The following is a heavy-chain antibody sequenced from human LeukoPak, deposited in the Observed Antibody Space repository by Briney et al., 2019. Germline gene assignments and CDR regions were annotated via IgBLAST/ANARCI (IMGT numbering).Heavy chain of an antibody. CDR1: GFTFSSYA. D-gene: IGHD3-22*01. V-gene: IGHV3-23*01. Sequence: GGSLRLSCAASGFTFSSYAMSWVRQAPGKGLEWASAISGSGGSTYYADSVKGRFTISRDNSKNTLYLQMNSLRAEDTAVYYCAKDRYDSSGYYVFDYWGQGTLVTVSS. J-gene: IGHJ4*02. CDR2: ISGSGGST. CDR3: AKDRYDSSGYYVFDY.